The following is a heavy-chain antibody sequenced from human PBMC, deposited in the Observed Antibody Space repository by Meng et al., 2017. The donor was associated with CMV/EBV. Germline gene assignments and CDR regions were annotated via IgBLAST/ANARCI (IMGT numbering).Heavy chain of an antibody. V-gene: IGHV3-23*01. Sequence: GESLKISCAASGFTFSSYAMSWVRQAPGKGPEWVSAISGSGGSTYYADSVKGRFTISRDNSKNTLYLQMNSLRAEDTAVYYCARTRDVLRFLEWLLPFDYWGQGTLVTVSS. D-gene: IGHD3-3*01. J-gene: IGHJ4*02. CDR2: ISGSGGST. CDR1: GFTFSSYA. CDR3: ARTRDVLRFLEWLLPFDY.